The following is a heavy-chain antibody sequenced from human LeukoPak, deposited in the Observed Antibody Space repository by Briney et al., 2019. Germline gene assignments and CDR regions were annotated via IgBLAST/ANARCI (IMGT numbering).Heavy chain of an antibody. CDR2: IYHSGST. V-gene: IGHV4-4*02. Sequence: PGGSLRLSCAASGFTFSSYAMSWVRQPPGKGLERIGEIYHSGSTNYNPSLKSRVTISVDKSKNQFSLKLSSVTAADTAVYYCARAPDDLVDYWGQGTLVTVSS. J-gene: IGHJ4*02. CDR3: ARAPDDLVDY. D-gene: IGHD1-1*01. CDR1: GFTFSSYAM.